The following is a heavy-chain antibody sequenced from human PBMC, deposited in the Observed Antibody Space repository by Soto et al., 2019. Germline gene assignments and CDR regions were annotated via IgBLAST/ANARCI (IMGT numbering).Heavy chain of an antibody. Sequence: TSATLSLTCAVYGGSFSGYYWSWIRQPPGKGLEWIGEINHSGSTNYNPSLKSRVTISVDTSKNQFSLKLSSVTAADTAVYYCARGLRTRPFDYWGQGTLVTVSS. V-gene: IGHV4-34*01. J-gene: IGHJ4*02. CDR2: INHSGST. CDR3: ARGLRTRPFDY. CDR1: GGSFSGYY.